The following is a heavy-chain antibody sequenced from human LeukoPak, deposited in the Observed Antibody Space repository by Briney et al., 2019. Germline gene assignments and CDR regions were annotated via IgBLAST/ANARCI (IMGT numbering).Heavy chain of an antibody. D-gene: IGHD5-24*01. CDR1: GYNFPTYW. CDR2: VFPLDSDT. J-gene: IGHJ4*02. CDR3: TAFNRDGYRNFDS. V-gene: IGHV5-51*01. Sequence: GESLKISCKGSGYNFPTYWIGWVRQMPGRGLEWIGLVFPLDSDTTYSPTFQGQVTISADTSTSTAHLQWSSLKASDTAIYYCTAFNRDGYRNFDSWGQGTLVTVSS.